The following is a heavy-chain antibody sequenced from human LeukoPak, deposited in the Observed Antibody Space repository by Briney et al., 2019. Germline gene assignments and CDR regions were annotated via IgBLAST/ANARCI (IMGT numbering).Heavy chain of an antibody. Sequence: SETLSLTCAVYGGSFSGYYWSWIRQPPGKGLEWIGEISHSGSTNYNPSLKSRVTISVDTSKNQFSLKLSSVTAADTAVYYCARTLKRSFTVTKGFDPWGQGTLVTVSS. J-gene: IGHJ5*02. V-gene: IGHV4-34*01. CDR3: ARTLKRSFTVTKGFDP. D-gene: IGHD4-17*01. CDR2: ISHSGST. CDR1: GGSFSGYY.